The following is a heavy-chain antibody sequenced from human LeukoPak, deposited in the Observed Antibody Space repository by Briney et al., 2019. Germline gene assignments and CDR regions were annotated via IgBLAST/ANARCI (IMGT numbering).Heavy chain of an antibody. Sequence: GGSLRLSCAASGFTFSSYGMHWVRQAPGKGLERVAVISYDGSNKYYADSVKGRFTISRDNSKNTLYLQMNSLRAEDTAVYYCAKALPYCSSTSCFTGGTDYWGQGTLVTVSS. J-gene: IGHJ4*02. CDR2: ISYDGSNK. D-gene: IGHD2-2*01. V-gene: IGHV3-30*18. CDR3: AKALPYCSSTSCFTGGTDY. CDR1: GFTFSSYG.